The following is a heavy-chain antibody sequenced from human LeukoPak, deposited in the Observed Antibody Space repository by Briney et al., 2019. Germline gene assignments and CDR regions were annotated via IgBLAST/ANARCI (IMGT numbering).Heavy chain of an antibody. V-gene: IGHV4-39*01. CDR2: MDYSGGT. D-gene: IGHD6-13*01. Sequence: PSETLSLTCTASGGSISSSSYYWGWIRQPPGKGLEWIGSMDYSGGTYYSPSLKSRVTISVDTSKNQFSLELSSATAADTAVYYCAISAATLDYWGQGTLVTVST. J-gene: IGHJ4*02. CDR1: GGSISSSSYY. CDR3: AISAATLDY.